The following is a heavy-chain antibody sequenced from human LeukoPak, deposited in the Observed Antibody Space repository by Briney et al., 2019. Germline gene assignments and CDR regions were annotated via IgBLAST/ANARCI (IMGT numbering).Heavy chain of an antibody. D-gene: IGHD5-18*01. CDR2: IDTSGST. CDR3: ARGVRGYSYVPFDY. Sequence: GGSLRLSCAASGFTVSSNYMSWVRQAPGKGLEWVSVIDTSGSTYYADSVKGRFTISRDNSKNTLYLQMNSLRAEDTAVYYCARGVRGYSYVPFDYWGQGTLVTVSS. CDR1: GFTVSSNY. V-gene: IGHV3-53*01. J-gene: IGHJ4*02.